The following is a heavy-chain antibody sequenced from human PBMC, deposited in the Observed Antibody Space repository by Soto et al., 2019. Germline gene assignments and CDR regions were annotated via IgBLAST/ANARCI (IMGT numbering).Heavy chain of an antibody. V-gene: IGHV4-4*07. CDR1: GGSVTTYY. CDR2: IHSSGST. J-gene: IGHJ4*02. CDR3: ARAKDFSPAE. Sequence: PSETLSLTSTVSGGSVTTYYGSWIRQPAGKGLEWIGRIHSSGSTNYNPSLKSRVTMSLDTAKNQFSLKLNSVTAADTAVYYCARAKDFSPAEWGQGTLVTVSS.